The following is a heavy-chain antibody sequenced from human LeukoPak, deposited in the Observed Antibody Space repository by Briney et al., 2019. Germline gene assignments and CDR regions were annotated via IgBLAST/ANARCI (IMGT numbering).Heavy chain of an antibody. CDR1: GGSFSGYY. CDR3: ARGLQGFDP. Sequence: SETLSLTCAVYGGSFSGYYWSWIRQPPGKGLEWIGEINHSGSTNYNPPLKSRVTISVDTSKNQFSLKLSSVTAADTAVYYCARGLQGFDPWGQGTLVTASS. J-gene: IGHJ5*02. V-gene: IGHV4-34*01. CDR2: INHSGST.